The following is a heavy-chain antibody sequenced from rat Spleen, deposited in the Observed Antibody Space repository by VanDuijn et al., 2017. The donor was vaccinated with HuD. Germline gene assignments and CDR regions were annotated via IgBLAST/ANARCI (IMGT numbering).Heavy chain of an antibody. J-gene: IGHJ3*01. V-gene: IGHV2S12*01. Sequence: QVRLKESGPGLVQPSQTLSLTCTVSGFSLTSNGVSWFRQPPGKGLEWIAAISSGGSPYYNAALKSRLSISRDTSKSQVFLKMNSLQTEDTAIYFCIRESLPGYNSHWFVYWGQGTLVTVSS. D-gene: IGHD1-4*01. CDR2: ISSGGSP. CDR1: GFSLTSNG. CDR3: IRESLPGYNSHWFVY.